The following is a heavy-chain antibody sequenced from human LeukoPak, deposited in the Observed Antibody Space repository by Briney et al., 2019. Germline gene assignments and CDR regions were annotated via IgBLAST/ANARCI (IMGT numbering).Heavy chain of an antibody. J-gene: IGHJ3*02. V-gene: IGHV4-38-2*01. Sequence: SETLSLTCAVSSYSIGSGYYWGWIRQPPGKGLEWIGSFYHSGSTYYNPSLKSRVTISVDTSKNQFSLKLSSVTAADTAVYYCARREAVAGIGAFDIWGQGTMVTVSS. CDR1: SYSIGSGYY. D-gene: IGHD6-19*01. CDR2: FYHSGST. CDR3: ARREAVAGIGAFDI.